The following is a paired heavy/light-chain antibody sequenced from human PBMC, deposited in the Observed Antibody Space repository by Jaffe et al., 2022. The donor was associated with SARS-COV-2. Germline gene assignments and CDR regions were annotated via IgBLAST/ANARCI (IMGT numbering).Heavy chain of an antibody. CDR3: ARPLPTTYSGNYVFDY. J-gene: IGHJ4*02. Sequence: QVQLVQSGSELKEPGASVKVSCKASGYTFTSYAMNWVRQAPGQGLEWMGWINTNTGIPTYAQGFTGRFVFSLDTSVSTAYLQISGLKAEDTAMYYCARPLPTTYSGNYVFDYWGQGTLVSVSS. CDR2: INTNTGIP. D-gene: IGHD1-26*01. CDR1: GYTFTSYA. V-gene: IGHV7-4-1*02.
Light chain of an antibody. CDR1: QSISSY. CDR2: AAS. V-gene: IGKV1-8*01. Sequence: AIRMTQSPSSLSASTGDRVTITCRASQSISSYLAWYQQKPGKAPKLLIYAASTLQSGVPSRFSGSGSGTDFTLTISCLQSEDFATYYCQQYYTHLTFGGGTKVEIK. CDR3: QQYYTHLT. J-gene: IGKJ4*01.